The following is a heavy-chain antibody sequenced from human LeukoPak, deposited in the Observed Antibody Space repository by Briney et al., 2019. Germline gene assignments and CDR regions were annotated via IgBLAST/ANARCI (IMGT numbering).Heavy chain of an antibody. V-gene: IGHV1-69*05. CDR1: GGTFSTHP. D-gene: IGHD6-6*01. Sequence: SVKVSCKASGGTFSTHPINWVRQAPGQGLEWMGGIIPIFGTTHYAQKFQGRVTIITDESTSTAYMELSTLRSEDTAVYYCATGQLVRSDYWGQGTLVTVSS. CDR3: ATGQLVRSDY. CDR2: IIPIFGTT. J-gene: IGHJ4*02.